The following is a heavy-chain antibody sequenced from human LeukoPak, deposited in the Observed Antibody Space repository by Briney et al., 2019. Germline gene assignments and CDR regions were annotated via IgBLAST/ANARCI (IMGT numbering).Heavy chain of an antibody. J-gene: IGHJ5*02. Sequence: SETLSLTCAVYGGSFSGYYWSWIRQPPGKGLEWVGEINHSGSTNYNPSLKSRVTIPVDTSKNQFSLKLSSVTAADTAVYYCASLRRMYSGYDYRFDPWGQGTLVTVSS. CDR2: INHSGST. D-gene: IGHD5-12*01. CDR1: GGSFSGYY. CDR3: ASLRRMYSGYDYRFDP. V-gene: IGHV4-34*01.